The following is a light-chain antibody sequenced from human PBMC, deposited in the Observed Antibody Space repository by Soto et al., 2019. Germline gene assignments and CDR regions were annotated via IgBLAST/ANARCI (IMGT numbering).Light chain of an antibody. CDR3: QQYNTWLWT. Sequence: EVVMTQSPATLSVSPGERATLSCKASQSVNANLAWYQQKPGQAPRLLIHGASNRATGIPARFSGSGFGTEFIXXIXSXQSEDFAVYYCQQYNTWLWTFGQGTKVEI. V-gene: IGKV3-15*01. CDR1: QSVNAN. J-gene: IGKJ1*01. CDR2: GAS.